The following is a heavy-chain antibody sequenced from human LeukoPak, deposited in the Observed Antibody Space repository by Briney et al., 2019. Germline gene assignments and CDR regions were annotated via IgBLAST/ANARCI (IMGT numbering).Heavy chain of an antibody. J-gene: IGHJ4*02. D-gene: IGHD3-10*01. CDR3: ARTRITMVRGVPYTDY. Sequence: VASVKVSCKASGDTLSNYAFSWVRQAPGQGLEWLGWVIPSSSSPNYAQRFQDRVTITTDDSTSTAYLELRSLRSEDTAVYYCARTRITMVRGVPYTDYWGQGTLVTVSS. V-gene: IGHV1-69*05. CDR2: VIPSSSSP. CDR1: GDTLSNYA.